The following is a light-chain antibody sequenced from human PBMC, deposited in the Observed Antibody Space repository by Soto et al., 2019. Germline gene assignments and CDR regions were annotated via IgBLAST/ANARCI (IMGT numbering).Light chain of an antibody. Sequence: QSVLTQPPSASGSPGQSATISCTGTSSDVGGYNYVSWYQQHPGKAPKLMIYEVSKRPSGASDRFSGTKSGNTASLTVSGLQAEDEADYYCSSYAGNKYVFGTGTKVTVL. CDR1: SSDVGGYNY. V-gene: IGLV2-8*01. CDR2: EVS. CDR3: SSYAGNKYV. J-gene: IGLJ1*01.